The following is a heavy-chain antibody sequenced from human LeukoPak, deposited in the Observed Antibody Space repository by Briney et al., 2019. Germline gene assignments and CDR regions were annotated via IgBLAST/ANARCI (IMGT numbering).Heavy chain of an antibody. CDR1: GFTFSSYW. CDR2: IKQDGSEK. D-gene: IGHD3-16*01. Sequence: GGSLRLSCAASGFTFSSYWMSWVRQAPGKGLEWVANIKQDGSEKYYVDSVKGRFTISRDNAKNSLHLQMNSLRAEDTAVYYCARVGRAQGRLARAPFDYWGQGTLVTVSS. V-gene: IGHV3-7*01. J-gene: IGHJ4*02. CDR3: ARVGRAQGRLARAPFDY.